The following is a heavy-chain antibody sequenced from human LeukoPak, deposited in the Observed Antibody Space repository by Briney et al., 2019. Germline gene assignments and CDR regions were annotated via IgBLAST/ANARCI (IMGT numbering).Heavy chain of an antibody. CDR3: ARYYDILTGYSNFDY. Sequence: ASVKVSCKASGYTFTSYGISWVRQAPGQGLEWMGWISAYNGNTNYAQKLQGRVTMTTDTSTSTAYMELRSLRSDDTAVYYCARYYDILTGYSNFDYWGQGTLVTVPS. CDR2: ISAYNGNT. CDR1: GYTFTSYG. V-gene: IGHV1-18*01. J-gene: IGHJ4*02. D-gene: IGHD3-9*01.